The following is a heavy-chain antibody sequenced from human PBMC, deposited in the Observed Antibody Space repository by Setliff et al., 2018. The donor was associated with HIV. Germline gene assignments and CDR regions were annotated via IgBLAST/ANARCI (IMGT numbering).Heavy chain of an antibody. V-gene: IGHV1-18*01. CDR2: ISGYNGNT. CDR3: ARDWWELPALDC. Sequence: ASVKVSCKASGYTFTSYGISWVRQAPGQGLERMGWISGYNGNTNYAQNLQGRVTMTTDTSTSTAYMELRSLRSDDTAVYYCARDWWELPALDCWGQGTRVTVSS. J-gene: IGHJ4*02. CDR1: GYTFTSYG. D-gene: IGHD2-15*01.